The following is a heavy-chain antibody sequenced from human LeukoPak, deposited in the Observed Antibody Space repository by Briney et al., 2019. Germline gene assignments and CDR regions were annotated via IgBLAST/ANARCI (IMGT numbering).Heavy chain of an antibody. CDR2: IYYSGST. Sequence: PETLSLTCTVSGGSISSYYWSWIRQPPGKGLEWIGYIYYSGSTNYNPSLKSRVTISVDTSKNQFSLKLSSVTAADTAVYYCAREIKEWELAFDYWGQGTLVTVSS. CDR1: GGSISSYY. J-gene: IGHJ4*02. CDR3: AREIKEWELAFDY. V-gene: IGHV4-59*01. D-gene: IGHD1-26*01.